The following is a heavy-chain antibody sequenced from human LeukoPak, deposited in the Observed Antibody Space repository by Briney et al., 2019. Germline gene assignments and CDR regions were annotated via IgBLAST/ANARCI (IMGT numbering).Heavy chain of an antibody. V-gene: IGHV4-59*01. CDR2: IYYSGST. CDR3: ARASGYDSHYYYYGMDV. J-gene: IGHJ6*02. D-gene: IGHD5-12*01. Sequence: PSETLSLTCTVSGGSISSYYWSWIGQPPGKGLEWIGYIYYSGSTNYNPSLKSRVTISVDTSKNQFSLKLSSVTAADTAVYYCARASGYDSHYYYYGMDVWGQGTTVTVSS. CDR1: GGSISSYY.